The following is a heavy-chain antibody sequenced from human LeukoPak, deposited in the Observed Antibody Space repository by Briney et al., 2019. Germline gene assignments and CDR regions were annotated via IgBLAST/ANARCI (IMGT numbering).Heavy chain of an antibody. J-gene: IGHJ6*03. D-gene: IGHD2/OR15-2a*01. CDR3: ARCGRNNRGYYYMED. V-gene: IGHV4-59*01. CDR1: VGSISGYS. CDR2: THYSGSS. Sequence: SETLSLTCTVSVGSISGYSWSWIRQPPGKGLEGIGYTHYSGSSNYNPSLKSRVTISVDTSKNQFSLKVSSVTAADTAVYYCARCGRNNRGYYYMEDWGKGTTVTVSS.